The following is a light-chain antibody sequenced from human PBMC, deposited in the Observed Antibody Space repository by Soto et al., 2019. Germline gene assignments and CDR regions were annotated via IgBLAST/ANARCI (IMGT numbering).Light chain of an antibody. V-gene: IGKV1-5*03. CDR3: QQYNSYPYT. CDR1: QSIDRW. J-gene: IGKJ2*01. CDR2: KAS. Sequence: DIQLTQSPSTLSASVGDRVTVTCRASQSIDRWLAWYQQRPGRAPKLLIYKASTLESEVPSRFSGSGSGTEFTLTISSLQPEDFATYYCQQYNSYPYTFGQGTKMAIK.